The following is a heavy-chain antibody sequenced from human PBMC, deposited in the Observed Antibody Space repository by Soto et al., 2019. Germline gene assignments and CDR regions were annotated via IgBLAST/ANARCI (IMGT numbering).Heavy chain of an antibody. V-gene: IGHV3-23*01. J-gene: IGHJ5*02. CDR1: GFPFSSYD. CDR2: ISGSGGST. Sequence: PGGSLRLSWAASGFPFSSYDMSWVRQAPGKGLEWVSAISGSGGSTYYADSVKGRFTISRDNSKNTLYLQMNSLRAEDTAVYYCGNVMILQFVEWSTLDDPWGQGTLVTVSS. CDR3: GNVMILQFVEWSTLDDP. D-gene: IGHD3-3*01.